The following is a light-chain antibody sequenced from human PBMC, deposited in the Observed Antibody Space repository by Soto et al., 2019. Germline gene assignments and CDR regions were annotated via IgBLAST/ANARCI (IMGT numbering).Light chain of an antibody. J-gene: IGLJ1*01. CDR3: SSYTSAGTYV. V-gene: IGLV2-14*03. Sequence: QSVLTQPASVSGSPGQSITISCTGNGSDVGGYNFVSWYQQHPGKAPKFIIYDVASRPSGVSNRFSGSKSGNTASLTISGLQAEDEADYYCSSYTSAGTYVFGAGTKVTV. CDR1: GSDVGGYNF. CDR2: DVA.